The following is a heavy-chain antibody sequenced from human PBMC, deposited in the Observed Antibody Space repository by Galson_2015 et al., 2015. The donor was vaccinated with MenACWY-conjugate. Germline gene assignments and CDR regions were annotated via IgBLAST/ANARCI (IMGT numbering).Heavy chain of an antibody. CDR3: AADTTYYSVDY. J-gene: IGHJ4*02. D-gene: IGHD1-26*01. V-gene: IGHV3-23*01. CDR1: GFTFSSYA. CDR2: ISGSGGST. Sequence: LRLSCAASGFTFSSYALNWVRQAPGKGLEWVSTISGSGGSTYYADSVKGRFTISRDNSKNTLYLQMNSLRVEDTAVYYCAADTTYYSVDYWGQGTLVTVSS.